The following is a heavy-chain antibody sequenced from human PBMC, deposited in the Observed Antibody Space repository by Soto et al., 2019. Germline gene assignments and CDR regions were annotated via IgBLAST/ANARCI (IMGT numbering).Heavy chain of an antibody. J-gene: IGHJ3*02. D-gene: IGHD2-2*01. CDR1: GGSISSGGYY. V-gene: IGHV4-31*03. Sequence: SETLSLTCTVSGGSISSGGYYWSWIRQHPGKGLEWIGYIYYSGSTYYNPSLKSRVTISVDTSKNQFSLKLSSVTAADTAVYYCAREDCSSTSCGNAFDIWGQGTMVTVSS. CDR2: IYYSGST. CDR3: AREDCSSTSCGNAFDI.